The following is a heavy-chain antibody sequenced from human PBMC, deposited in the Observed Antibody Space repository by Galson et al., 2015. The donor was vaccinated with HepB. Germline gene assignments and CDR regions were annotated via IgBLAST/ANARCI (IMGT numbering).Heavy chain of an antibody. J-gene: IGHJ3*02. CDR3: ARDRLPGAYDYDAFDI. CDR1: GFTFSSYA. D-gene: IGHD5-12*01. Sequence: SLRLSCAASGFTFSSYAMHWVRQAPGKGLEWVAVISYDGSNKYYADSVKGRFTISRDNSKNTLYLQMNSLRAEDTAVYYCARDRLPGAYDYDAFDIWGQGTMVTVSS. CDR2: ISYDGSNK. V-gene: IGHV3-30*04.